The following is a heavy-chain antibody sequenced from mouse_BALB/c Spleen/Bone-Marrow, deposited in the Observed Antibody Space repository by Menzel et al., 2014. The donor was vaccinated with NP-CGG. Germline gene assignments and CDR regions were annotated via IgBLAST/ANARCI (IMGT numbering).Heavy chain of an antibody. D-gene: IGHD2-3*01. CDR2: IDPANGNT. CDR3: ARWLLPYGLDY. CDR1: GFNIKDTY. Sequence: EVQLQESGAELVKPGASVKLSCTASGFNIKDTYMHWVKQRPEQGLEWIGRIDPANGNTKYDPKFQGKATITADTSSNTAYLQLSSLTSEDTAVYYCARWLLPYGLDYWVKEPQSPSPQ. V-gene: IGHV14-3*02. J-gene: IGHJ4*01.